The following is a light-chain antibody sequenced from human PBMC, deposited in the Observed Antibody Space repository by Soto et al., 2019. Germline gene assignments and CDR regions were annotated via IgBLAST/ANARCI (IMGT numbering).Light chain of an antibody. Sequence: EIVLTQSPGTLSLSPGERATLSCRASQSVSSSYLAWYQEKPGQAPRLLIYGASSRATGIPDRLSGSGSGTDFNLTISRLEPEDFAVYYCQQYGSSLTCGVGTKVEIK. J-gene: IGKJ4*01. V-gene: IGKV3-20*01. CDR2: GAS. CDR1: QSVSSSY. CDR3: QQYGSSLT.